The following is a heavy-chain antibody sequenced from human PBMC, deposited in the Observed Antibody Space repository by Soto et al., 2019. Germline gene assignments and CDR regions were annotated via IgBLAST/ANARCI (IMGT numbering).Heavy chain of an antibody. J-gene: IGHJ5*02. V-gene: IGHV1-69*01. Sequence: QVQLVQSGAEVRKPGSSVKVSCKASGNTYSTYGINWVRQAPGQGLEWMGGIIPVFGSANYAQKFQGRVTITADESTSTAYMELSSLRSEDTAVYYCALSQCSDGSCYSLIMFRGVAWFDPWGQGTLVTVSS. CDR1: GNTYSTYG. D-gene: IGHD2-15*01. CDR3: ALSQCSDGSCYSLIMFRGVAWFDP. CDR2: IIPVFGSA.